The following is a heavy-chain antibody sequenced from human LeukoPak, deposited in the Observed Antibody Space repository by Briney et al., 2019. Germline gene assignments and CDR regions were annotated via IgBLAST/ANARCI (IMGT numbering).Heavy chain of an antibody. CDR2: MNEDGSGS. Sequence: QPGGSLRLSCAASGFTFTSAWMSWLRQTPEKGLEWVAHMNEDGSGSFYVDCAKGRFTISRDDTQNSVYLQMNSLRVEDTAVYYCAAWFGESVPWGQGTLVTVSS. D-gene: IGHD3-10*01. J-gene: IGHJ5*02. CDR3: AAWFGESVP. V-gene: IGHV3-7*01. CDR1: GFTFTSAW.